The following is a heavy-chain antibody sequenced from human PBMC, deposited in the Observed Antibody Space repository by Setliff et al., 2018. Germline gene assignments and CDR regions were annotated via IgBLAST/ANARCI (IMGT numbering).Heavy chain of an antibody. D-gene: IGHD3-22*01. CDR2: IMPIFGTI. Sequence: SVKVSCKASGGTFSTYGITWVRQAPGQGLEWVGGIMPIFGTINYAQKLQGRVTMTTDTSTSTAYMELRSLRSDDTAVYYCARDPFRNYDTAPVWFDPWGQGTLVTVSS. J-gene: IGHJ5*02. V-gene: IGHV1-69*05. CDR1: GGTFSTYG. CDR3: ARDPFRNYDTAPVWFDP.